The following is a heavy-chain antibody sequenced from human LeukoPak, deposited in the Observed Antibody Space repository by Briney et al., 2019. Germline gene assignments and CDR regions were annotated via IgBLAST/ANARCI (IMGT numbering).Heavy chain of an antibody. CDR2: INPNSGGT. CDR1: GYTFTGYY. V-gene: IGHV1-2*02. D-gene: IGHD3-10*01. Sequence: ASVKVSCKASGYTFTGYYMHWVRQAPGQGLEWMGWINPNSGGTNFAQKFQGRVTMSRDTSISTASMELSRLRSDDTAVYYCARDPGLITMVRGYYFDYWGQGTLVTVSS. J-gene: IGHJ4*02. CDR3: ARDPGLITMVRGYYFDY.